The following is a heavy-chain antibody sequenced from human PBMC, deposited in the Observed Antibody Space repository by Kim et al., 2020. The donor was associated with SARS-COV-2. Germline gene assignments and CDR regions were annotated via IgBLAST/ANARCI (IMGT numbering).Heavy chain of an antibody. V-gene: IGHV3-15*01. CDR1: GFTFSNAW. D-gene: IGHD6-13*01. Sequence: GGSLRLSCAASGFTFSNAWMSWVRQAPGKGLEWVGRIKSKTDGGTTDYAAPVKGRFTISRDDSKNTLYLQMNSLKTEDTAVYYCTTGPYSSSWPPRDYWGQGTLVTVSS. J-gene: IGHJ4*02. CDR2: IKSKTDGGTT. CDR3: TTGPYSSSWPPRDY.